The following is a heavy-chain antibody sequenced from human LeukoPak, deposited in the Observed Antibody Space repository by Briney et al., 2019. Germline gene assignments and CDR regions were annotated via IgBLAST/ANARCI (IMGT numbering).Heavy chain of an antibody. Sequence: SETLSLPCTVSGGSISSSSYYWGWIRQPPGKGLEWIGSIYYSGSTYYNPSLKSRVTISVDTSKNQFSLKLSSVTAADTAVYYCARQGVGYDSSGYYFDYWGQGTLVTVSS. D-gene: IGHD3-22*01. V-gene: IGHV4-39*01. J-gene: IGHJ4*02. CDR1: GGSISSSSYY. CDR3: ARQGVGYDSSGYYFDY. CDR2: IYYSGST.